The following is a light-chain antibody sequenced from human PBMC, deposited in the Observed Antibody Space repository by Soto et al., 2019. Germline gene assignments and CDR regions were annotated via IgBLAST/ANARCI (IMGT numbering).Light chain of an antibody. J-gene: IGKJ1*01. CDR2: AAS. Sequence: AIRMTQSPSSFSASTGDRVTITCRASQGISSYLAWYQQKPGKAPKLLIYAASTLQSRVPSRFSGSGSRTNFTLTISSLQSEDFATYYCQQYYSYPWTXGQ. CDR1: QGISSY. V-gene: IGKV1-8*01. CDR3: QQYYSYPWT.